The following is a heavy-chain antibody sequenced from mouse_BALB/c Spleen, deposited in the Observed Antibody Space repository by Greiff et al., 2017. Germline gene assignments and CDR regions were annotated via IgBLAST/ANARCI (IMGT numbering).Heavy chain of an antibody. CDR1: GYTFTSYW. CDR2: IFPGTGTT. V-gene: IGHV1S132*01. CDR3: ARRSTVAMDY. D-gene: IGHD1-1*01. Sequence: QVQLQQSGAELVKPGASVKLSCKTSGYTFTSYWIQWVKQRPGQGLGWIGEIFPGTGTTYYNEKFKGKATLTIDTSSSTAYMQLSSLTSEDSAVYFCARRSTVAMDYWGQGTSVTVSS. J-gene: IGHJ4*01.